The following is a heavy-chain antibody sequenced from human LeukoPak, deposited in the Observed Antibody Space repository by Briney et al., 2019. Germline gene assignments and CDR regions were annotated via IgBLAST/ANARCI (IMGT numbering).Heavy chain of an antibody. CDR3: ATYYYDSSGYLDY. V-gene: IGHV3-23*01. Sequence: GGSLRLSCAASGFTFSSYAMSWVRQAPGKGLEWVSAISGSGGSTYYADSVKGRFTISRDNSKNTLYLQINSLRAEDTAVYYCATYYYDSSGYLDYWGQGTLVTVSS. CDR2: ISGSGGST. CDR1: GFTFSSYA. D-gene: IGHD3-22*01. J-gene: IGHJ4*02.